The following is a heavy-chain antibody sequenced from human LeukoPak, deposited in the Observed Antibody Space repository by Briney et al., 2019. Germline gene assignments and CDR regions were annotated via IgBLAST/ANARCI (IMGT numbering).Heavy chain of an antibody. J-gene: IGHJ6*03. D-gene: IGHD7-27*01. CDR1: GGSFSGYS. CDR3: ARGLTELGTAYYYYMDV. CDR2: IIHSGST. Sequence: SETLSLTCAVYGGSFSGYSWGWIRQSPGKGLEWIADIIHSGSTNYNSSLKSRVTISLDTSKNQFSLNLTSVTAADTAVYYCARGLTELGTAYYYYMDVWGKGTTVIVSS. V-gene: IGHV4-34*01.